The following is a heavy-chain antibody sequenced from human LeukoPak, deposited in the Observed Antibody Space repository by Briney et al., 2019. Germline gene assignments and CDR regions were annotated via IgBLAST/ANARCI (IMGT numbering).Heavy chain of an antibody. Sequence: GGSLRLSCAASGFTFSNYWMHWVRLPPGKGLVWVSRIDGEGSGTSYADSVRGRFTISRDNAKNTVYLQMNSLRAEDTAVYYCTTVFDYWGQGILVTVSS. V-gene: IGHV3-74*01. CDR1: GFTFSNYW. CDR3: TTVFDY. D-gene: IGHD4-17*01. CDR2: IDGEGSGT. J-gene: IGHJ4*02.